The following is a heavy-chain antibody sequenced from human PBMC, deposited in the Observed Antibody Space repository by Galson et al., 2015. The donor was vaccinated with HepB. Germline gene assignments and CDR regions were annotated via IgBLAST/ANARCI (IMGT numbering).Heavy chain of an antibody. CDR2: ISYDGSNK. J-gene: IGHJ4*02. CDR1: GFTFSSYA. CDR3: AKDHSGGSYFDY. D-gene: IGHD3-16*01. V-gene: IGHV3-30*04. Sequence: SLRLSCAASGFTFSSYAMHWVRQAPGKGLEWVAVISYDGSNKYYADSVKGRFTISRDNSKNTLYLQMNSLRAEDTAVYYCAKDHSGGSYFDYWGQGTLVTVSS.